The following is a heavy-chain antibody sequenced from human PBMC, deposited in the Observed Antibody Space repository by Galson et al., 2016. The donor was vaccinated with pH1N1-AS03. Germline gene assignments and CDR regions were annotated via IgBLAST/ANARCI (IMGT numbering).Heavy chain of an antibody. CDR2: TFSGGST. D-gene: IGHD2-2*01. Sequence: SLRLSCAVSGFSVSSIYMSWVRQAPGKGLAWVSLTFSGGSTYYADSVEGRFTISRDISKNTLFLQMNNLRAEDTAVYFCVITSGGRAAHDFWGQGTLVTVSS. CDR1: GFSVSSIY. CDR3: VITSGGRAAHDF. J-gene: IGHJ4*02. V-gene: IGHV3-53*05.